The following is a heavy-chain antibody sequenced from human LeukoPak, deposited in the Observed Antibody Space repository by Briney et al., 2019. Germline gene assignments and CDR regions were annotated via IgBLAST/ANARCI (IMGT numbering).Heavy chain of an antibody. CDR2: IGGGGCSR. J-gene: IGHJ6*02. CDR3: ERILEGYYYFGLDV. D-gene: IGHD3/OR15-3a*01. CDR1: GFNFTRYW. V-gene: IGHV3-74*01. Sequence: GCYLRLYCVSSGFNFTRYWIHWLRPVAGTGLEGVSRIGGGGCSRSYAESVEGRFTISGDNGKKTVVLQMNSLSAEDTAVYYCERILEGYYYFGLDVWGQGTTVIVSS.